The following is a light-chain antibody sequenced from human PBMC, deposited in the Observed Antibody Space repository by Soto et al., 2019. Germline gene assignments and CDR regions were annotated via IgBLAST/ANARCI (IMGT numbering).Light chain of an antibody. CDR1: PHTSSN. V-gene: IGKV3-15*01. CDR2: RAS. CDR3: QQYNNWPYT. J-gene: IGKJ2*01. Sequence: EIGMPQSPAPLSVSPGGITTLSCRASPHTSSNFAWYRQKPGQTPTLLRYRASTRATGIPARFSGSGSGTEFTLTISSLQSEDFAVYYCQQYNNWPYTLGQGTKLEIK.